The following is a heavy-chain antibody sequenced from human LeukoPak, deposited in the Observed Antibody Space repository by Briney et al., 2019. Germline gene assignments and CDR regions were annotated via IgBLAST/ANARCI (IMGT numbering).Heavy chain of an antibody. CDR3: ARKDGDY. V-gene: IGHV4-4*07. CDR2: IYTSGST. D-gene: IGHD6-6*01. Sequence: PSETLSLTCAVSGASITSFHWTWFRQPAGRGLEWIGLIYTSGSTLYNPSLQSRVAMSVDVTKNQLSLKLSYVTAADATTYYCARKDGDYWGQGTLVTVSS. CDR1: GASITSFH. J-gene: IGHJ4*02.